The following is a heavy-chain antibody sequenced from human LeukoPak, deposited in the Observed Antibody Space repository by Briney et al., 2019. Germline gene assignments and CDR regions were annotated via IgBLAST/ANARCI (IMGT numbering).Heavy chain of an antibody. CDR3: ARGRWYVDY. Sequence: SGPTLVNPTQTLTLTCTFSVFSLSTSGMCVSWIRQPPGKALEWLARIDWDDDKYYSTSPKTRLTISKGTSKNQVVLTVTNMDPVDTATYYCARGRWYVDYWGQGTLVTVSS. CDR1: VFSLSTSGMC. V-gene: IGHV2-70*11. J-gene: IGHJ4*02. CDR2: IDWDDDK. D-gene: IGHD6-13*01.